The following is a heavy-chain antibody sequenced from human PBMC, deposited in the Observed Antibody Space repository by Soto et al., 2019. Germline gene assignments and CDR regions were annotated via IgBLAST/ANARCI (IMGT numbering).Heavy chain of an antibody. J-gene: IGHJ4*02. CDR1: GGTFSSYS. Sequence: HVQLVQSGAEVKKPGSSVKVSCKASGGTFSSYSINWVRQAPGQGLEWLGEIIPIFGTANYAQKFQGRVTITADESTSTAYMELSSLRSEDTAVYYCARDGGRHSGGIDYWGQGTLVTVSS. CDR2: IIPIFGTA. D-gene: IGHD1-26*01. CDR3: ARDGGRHSGGIDY. V-gene: IGHV1-69*01.